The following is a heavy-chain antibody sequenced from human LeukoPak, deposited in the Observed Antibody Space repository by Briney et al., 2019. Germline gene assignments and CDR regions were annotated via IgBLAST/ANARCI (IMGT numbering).Heavy chain of an antibody. CDR1: GFTFSSYE. D-gene: IGHD5-12*01. CDR3: ARGWISDSFDY. V-gene: IGHV3-48*03. J-gene: IGHJ4*02. Sequence: PGGSLRLSCAASGFTFSSYEMNWVRQAPGKRLEWVSYISSSGNNIYYADSVKGRFTISRDNAKNSLYLQMNSLRAEDTAVYYCARGWISDSFDYWGQGTLVTVPS. CDR2: ISSSGNNI.